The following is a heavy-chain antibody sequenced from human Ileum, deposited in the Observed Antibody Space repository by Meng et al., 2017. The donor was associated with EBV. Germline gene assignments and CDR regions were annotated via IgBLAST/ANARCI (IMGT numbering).Heavy chain of an antibody. J-gene: IGHJ4*02. Sequence: QGEPAVSGPGLAMPSATPPHTLHVPGGSISSDYRSWIRQPPGKGLEWIGYIYYSGSNNYKPSLKSRVTISADTSKHQFSLNLSSVTAADTSVYYCARGGWSLDYWGQGTLVTVSS. D-gene: IGHD2-15*01. CDR3: ARGGWSLDY. CDR1: GGSISSDY. CDR2: IYYSGSN. V-gene: IGHV4-59*08.